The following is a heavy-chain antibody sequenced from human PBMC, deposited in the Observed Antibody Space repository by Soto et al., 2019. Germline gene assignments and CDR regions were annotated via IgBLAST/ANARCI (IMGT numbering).Heavy chain of an antibody. D-gene: IGHD3-22*01. V-gene: IGHV4-39*01. J-gene: IGHJ3*02. CDR3: ASQRYDSSGYYYYAFDI. CDR2: IYYSGST. CDR1: GGSISSSSYD. Sequence: SETLSLTCTVSGGSISSSSYDWGWIRQPPGKGLEWIGSIYYSGSTYYNPSLKSRVTISVDTSKNQFSLKLSSVTAADTAVYYCASQRYDSSGYYYYAFDIWGQGTMVTVSS.